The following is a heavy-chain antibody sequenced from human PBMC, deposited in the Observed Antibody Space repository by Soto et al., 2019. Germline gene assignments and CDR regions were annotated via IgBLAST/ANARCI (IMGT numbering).Heavy chain of an antibody. Sequence: GXSLRLSCLASGFSVRTNYMTWVRQAPGKGLEWVSVFESGGSIYYADSVKGRFIISRDNSKNTLDLQMNNLRAEDTAVYYCARAGVTPDFFDYWGQGTLVTVSS. J-gene: IGHJ4*02. CDR2: FESGGSI. CDR1: GFSVRTNY. V-gene: IGHV3-53*01. D-gene: IGHD3-10*01. CDR3: ARAGVTPDFFDY.